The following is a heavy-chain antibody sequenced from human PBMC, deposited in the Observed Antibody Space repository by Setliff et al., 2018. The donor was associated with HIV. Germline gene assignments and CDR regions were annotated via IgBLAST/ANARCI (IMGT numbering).Heavy chain of an antibody. D-gene: IGHD3-10*02. CDR2: TFHSGSS. CDR3: ARPLTTSYYFWGDAFAI. V-gene: IGHV4-38-2*02. J-gene: IGHJ3*02. Sequence: SETLSLTCNVSGYSISSGYYWGWIRQPPGKGLEWIGATFHSGSSYLNPSLRSRVTISLDTSKNHVSLRLRSVTAADTAVYYCARPLTTSYYFWGDAFAIWGQGTMVTVSS. CDR1: GYSISSGYY.